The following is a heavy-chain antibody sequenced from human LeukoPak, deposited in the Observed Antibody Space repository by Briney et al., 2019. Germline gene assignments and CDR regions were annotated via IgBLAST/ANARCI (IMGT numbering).Heavy chain of an antibody. J-gene: IGHJ4*02. CDR3: ARYGVNYVFDY. CDR1: GDSISGHY. V-gene: IGHV4-59*08. CDR2: IHFSGNT. D-gene: IGHD4/OR15-4a*01. Sequence: SETLSLTCTVSGDSISGHYWGWIRQPPGKGLEWIGQIHFSGNTNSNPSLRSRVTISVDMSKNQFSLKMNSVTAADTAVYYCARYGVNYVFDYWGQGSLVTASS.